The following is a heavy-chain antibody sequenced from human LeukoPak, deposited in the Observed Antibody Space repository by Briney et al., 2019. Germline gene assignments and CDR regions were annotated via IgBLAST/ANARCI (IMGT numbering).Heavy chain of an antibody. CDR2: ISGSGGST. D-gene: IGHD2-21*02. Sequence: GGSLRLSCAASGFTFSSYAMSWVRQAPGKGLEWVSAISGSGGSTYYADSVKGRFTISRDNSKNTLYLQMNSLRAEDTAVYCCAKDEVVVVTALFDYWGQGTLVTVSS. CDR3: AKDEVVVVTALFDY. V-gene: IGHV3-23*01. J-gene: IGHJ4*02. CDR1: GFTFSSYA.